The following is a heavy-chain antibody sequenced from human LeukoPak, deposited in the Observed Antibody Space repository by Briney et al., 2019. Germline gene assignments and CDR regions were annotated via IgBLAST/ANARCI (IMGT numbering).Heavy chain of an antibody. CDR2: IYYSGST. D-gene: IGHD5-12*01. CDR1: GGSISSYY. CDR3: ARIVATMPDDY. Sequence: PSETLSLTCTVSGGSISSYYWSWIRQPPGKGLEWIGYIYYSGSTNYNPSLKSRVTISVDTSKNQFSLKLSSMTAADTAVYYCARIVATMPDDYWGQGTLVTVSS. V-gene: IGHV4-59*01. J-gene: IGHJ4*02.